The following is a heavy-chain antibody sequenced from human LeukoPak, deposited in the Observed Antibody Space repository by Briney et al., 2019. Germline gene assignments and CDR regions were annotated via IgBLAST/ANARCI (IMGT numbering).Heavy chain of an antibody. CDR3: ARHWGRGYYYFDY. CDR1: GFTFDDYA. J-gene: IGHJ4*02. CDR2: ISWNSGSI. V-gene: IGHV3-9*01. Sequence: TGGSLRLSCAASGFTFDDYAMHWVRQAPGKGLEWVSGISWNSGSIGYADSVKGRFTISRDNAKNSLYLQMNSLRAEDTAVYYCARHWGRGYYYFDYWGQGTLVTVSS. D-gene: IGHD3-22*01.